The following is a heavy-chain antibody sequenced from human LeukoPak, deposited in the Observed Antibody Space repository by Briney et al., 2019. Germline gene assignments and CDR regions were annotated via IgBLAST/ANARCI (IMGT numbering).Heavy chain of an antibody. CDR1: GFTFSSYS. CDR2: ISSSSSYI. V-gene: IGHV3-21*01. J-gene: IGHJ4*02. CDR3: ARDHVAAAALDY. D-gene: IGHD6-13*01. Sequence: GGSLRLSCAASGFTFSSYSMNWVRQAPGKGLEWVSSISSSSSYIYYADSVKGRFTISRDNAKNSLYLQMNSLRAEDTAVYHCARDHVAAAALDYWDQGTLVTVSS.